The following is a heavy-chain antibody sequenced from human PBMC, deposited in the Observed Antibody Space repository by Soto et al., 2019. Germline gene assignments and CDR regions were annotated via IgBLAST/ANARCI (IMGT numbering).Heavy chain of an antibody. CDR1: GGSISSYY. CDR2: IYYSGST. D-gene: IGHD3-3*01. V-gene: IGHV4-59*01. CDR3: ARERWQEYYDFWSGYYKNWFDP. J-gene: IGHJ5*02. Sequence: SETLSLTCTVSGGSISSYYWSWIRQPPGKGLEWIGYIYYSGSTNYNPSLKSRVTISVDTSRNQFSLKLSSVTAADTAVYYCARERWQEYYDFWSGYYKNWFDPWGQGTLVTVS.